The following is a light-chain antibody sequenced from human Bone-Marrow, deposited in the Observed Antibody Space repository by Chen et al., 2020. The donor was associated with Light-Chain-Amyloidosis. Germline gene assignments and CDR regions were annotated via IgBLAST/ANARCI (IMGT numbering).Light chain of an antibody. CDR3: QVWARSSDRPV. Sequence: SYVLTQPSSVSVAPGQTATIACGGNNIGSTSVHWYQQTPGQAPLLVGYDDSDRPSGIPERLSGSNSGNTATLTISRVEAGDEADYYCQVWARSSDRPVFGGGTKLTVL. CDR2: DDS. J-gene: IGLJ3*02. CDR1: NIGSTS. V-gene: IGLV3-21*02.